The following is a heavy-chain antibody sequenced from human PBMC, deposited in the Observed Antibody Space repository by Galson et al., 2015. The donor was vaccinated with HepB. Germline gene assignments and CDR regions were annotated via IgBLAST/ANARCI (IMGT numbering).Heavy chain of an antibody. V-gene: IGHV3-49*03. CDR1: GFTYADHA. D-gene: IGHD1-26*01. CDR3: TRDSDSGSVDV. J-gene: IGHJ3*01. Sequence: SLRLSCAASGFTYADHAMSWFRQAPGKGLEWVGFIRSKIYGGTTEYAASVKGRFIISRDDYKNIAYLQMNSLKTEDTAMYYCTRDSDSGSVDVWGQGTRVTVSS. CDR2: IRSKIYGGTT.